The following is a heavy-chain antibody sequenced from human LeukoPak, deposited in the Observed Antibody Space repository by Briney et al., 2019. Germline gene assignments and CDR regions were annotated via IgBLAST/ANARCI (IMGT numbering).Heavy chain of an antibody. Sequence: RSSETLSLTCTVSGGSISSYYWSWIRQPPGKGLEWIGYIYYSGSTNYNPSLKSRVTISVDTSKNQFSLKLSSVTAADTAVYYCARRGYCSSTSCSYFDYWGQGTLVTVSS. D-gene: IGHD2-2*01. CDR3: ARRGYCSSTSCSYFDY. J-gene: IGHJ4*02. CDR1: GGSISSYY. CDR2: IYYSGST. V-gene: IGHV4-59*08.